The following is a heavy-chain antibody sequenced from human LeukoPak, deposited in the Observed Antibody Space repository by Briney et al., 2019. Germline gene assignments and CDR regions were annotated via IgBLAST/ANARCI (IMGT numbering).Heavy chain of an antibody. D-gene: IGHD6-13*01. CDR2: ISWSSTTI. V-gene: IGHV3-9*01. CDR3: AKVLHPGIAAAGFDY. CDR1: GFTFENHA. Sequence: GGSLRLSCVASGFTFENHAMHWVRLSPGKGLEWVSGISWSSTTITYVDSVKGRFTISRDNAKNSLYLQMNSLRAEDTALYYCAKVLHPGIAAAGFDYWGQGTLVTVSS. J-gene: IGHJ4*02.